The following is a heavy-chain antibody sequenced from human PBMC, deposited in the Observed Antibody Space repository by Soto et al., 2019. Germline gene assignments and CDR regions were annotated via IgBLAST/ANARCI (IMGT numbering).Heavy chain of an antibody. J-gene: IGHJ6*03. V-gene: IGHV4-59*01. CDR2: ISYSGDT. CDR1: DDTISSFY. D-gene: IGHD5-18*01. CDR3: ARGMDTTMGYYYYYYMAV. Sequence: SETLSLTCIASDDTISSFYWNWIRQPPGKGLEWIGYISYSGDTNYNPSLKSRVTISLDTSKKQFSLKLSSVTAADTAVYYCARGMDTTMGYYYYYYMAVWGTGTTVTVSS.